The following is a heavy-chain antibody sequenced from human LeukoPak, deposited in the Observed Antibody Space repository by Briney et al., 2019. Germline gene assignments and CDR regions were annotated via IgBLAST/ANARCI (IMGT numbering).Heavy chain of an antibody. CDR3: ARAVFWSGYYHGQSVDY. Sequence: GGSPRLSCAASGFTFSSYSMNWVRQAPGKGLEWVSSISSSSSYIYYADSVKGRFTISRDNAKNSLYLQMNGLRAEDTAVYYCARAVFWSGYYHGQSVDYWGQGTLVTVSS. D-gene: IGHD3-3*01. CDR2: ISSSSSYI. V-gene: IGHV3-21*01. CDR1: GFTFSSYS. J-gene: IGHJ4*02.